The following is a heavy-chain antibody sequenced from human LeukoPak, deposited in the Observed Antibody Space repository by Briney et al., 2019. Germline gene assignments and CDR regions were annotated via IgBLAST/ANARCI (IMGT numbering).Heavy chain of an antibody. CDR3: ASIVLIP. CDR2: ISGNGGTT. Sequence: GGSLRLSCAASGFTFSNYAMSWVRQAPGKGLEWVSGISGNGGTTHYADSVQGRFTIYRDNSKKTLYLKMNSLRAEDTAVYYCASIVLIPWGQGTLVTVSS. CDR1: GFTFSNYA. D-gene: IGHD2-8*01. V-gene: IGHV3-23*01. J-gene: IGHJ5*02.